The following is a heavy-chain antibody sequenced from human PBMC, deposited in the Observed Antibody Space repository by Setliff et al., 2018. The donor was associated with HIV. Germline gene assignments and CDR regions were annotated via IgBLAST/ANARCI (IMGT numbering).Heavy chain of an antibody. CDR3: ARRAGSDYFTRFDY. D-gene: IGHD3-10*01. J-gene: IGHJ4*02. V-gene: IGHV4-34*01. CDR1: GGSFSGYY. CDR2: ITHRGIT. Sequence: PSETLSLTCAVYGGSFSGYYWSWIRQPPGKGLEWIGEITHRGITDYNPSLKSRVTISVDTSKNQFSLKVTSVTAADTAVYYCARRAGSDYFTRFDYWGQGTLVTVSS.